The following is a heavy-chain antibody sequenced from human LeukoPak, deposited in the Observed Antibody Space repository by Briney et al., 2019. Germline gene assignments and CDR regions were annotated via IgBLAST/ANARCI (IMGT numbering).Heavy chain of an antibody. Sequence: PGGSLRLSCVGSGFTLSSYYMSWVRQAPGKGLEWVSIIHSDGTTHYAASVEGRFTISRDNSKNTLYLQMNSLRVEDTAVYYCARDLWSKLFGGWGQGTLATVSS. V-gene: IGHV3-66*02. J-gene: IGHJ4*02. CDR2: IHSDGTT. D-gene: IGHD3-3*01. CDR3: ARDLWSKLFGG. CDR1: GFTLSSYY.